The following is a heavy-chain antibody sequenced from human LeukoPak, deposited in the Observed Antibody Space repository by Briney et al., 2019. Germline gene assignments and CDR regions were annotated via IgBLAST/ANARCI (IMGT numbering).Heavy chain of an antibody. CDR2: IKSKTDGGTT. Sequence: PGGSLRLSCAASGFTFSNDWMSWVRQAPGKGLEWVGRIKSKTDGGTTDYAAPVKGRFTISRDDSKNTLYLQMNSLKTEDTAVYYCTTDYPLVGALEAFDIWGQGTMVTVSS. CDR1: GFTFSNDW. CDR3: TTDYPLVGALEAFDI. V-gene: IGHV3-15*01. D-gene: IGHD1-26*01. J-gene: IGHJ3*02.